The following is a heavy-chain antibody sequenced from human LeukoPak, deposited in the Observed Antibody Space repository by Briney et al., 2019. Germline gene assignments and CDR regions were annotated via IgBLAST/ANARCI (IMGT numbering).Heavy chain of an antibody. CDR1: GFTFDDYA. V-gene: IGHV3-20*04. J-gene: IGHJ6*03. CDR2: IHWNGDST. Sequence: PGGSLRLSCAGSGFTFDDYAMSWVRHVPGKGLEWVSGIHWNGDSTGYVESVKGRFIISRDNAKNSLYLQMNSLRAEDTALYYCARAYGLVSYGYMDVWGNGTTVTVSS. D-gene: IGHD3-10*01. CDR3: ARAYGLVSYGYMDV.